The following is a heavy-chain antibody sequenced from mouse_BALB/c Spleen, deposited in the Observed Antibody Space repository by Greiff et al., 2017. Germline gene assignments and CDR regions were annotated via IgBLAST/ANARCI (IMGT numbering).Heavy chain of an antibody. CDR3: ARGMITTFDY. J-gene: IGHJ2*01. Sequence: EVQLQESGGGLVKPGGSLKLSCAASGFTFSDYYMYWVRQTPEKRLEWVATISDGGSYTYYPDSVKGRFTISRDNAKNNLYLQMSSLKSEDTAMYYCARGMITTFDYWGQGTTLTVSS. CDR1: GFTFSDYY. V-gene: IGHV5-4*02. D-gene: IGHD2-4*01. CDR2: ISDGGSYT.